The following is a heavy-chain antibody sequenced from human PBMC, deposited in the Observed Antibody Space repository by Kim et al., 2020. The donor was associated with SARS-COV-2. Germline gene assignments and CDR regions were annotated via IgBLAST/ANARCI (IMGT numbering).Heavy chain of an antibody. CDR3: ARGFGATIASVDAFDI. D-gene: IGHD3-10*01. V-gene: IGHV1-18*01. J-gene: IGHJ3*02. Sequence: KLQGRVTMTTDTSTSTAYMELRSLRSDDTAVYYCARGFGATIASVDAFDIWGQGTMVTVSS.